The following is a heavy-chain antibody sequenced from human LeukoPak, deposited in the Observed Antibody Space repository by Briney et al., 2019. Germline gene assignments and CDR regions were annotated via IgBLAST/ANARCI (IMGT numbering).Heavy chain of an antibody. CDR3: ARQRNRYYMDV. Sequence: SETLSLTCAVYGGSFSGYYWSWIRQPPGKGLEWIGEINHSGSTNYNPSLKSRVTISVDTSKNQFSLKLSSVTAADTAVYYCARQRNRYYMDVWGKRTTVTVSS. CDR2: INHSGST. J-gene: IGHJ6*03. CDR1: GGSFSGYY. V-gene: IGHV4-34*01.